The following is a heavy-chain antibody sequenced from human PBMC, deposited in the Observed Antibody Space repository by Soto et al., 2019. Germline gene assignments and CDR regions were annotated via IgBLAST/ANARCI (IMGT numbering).Heavy chain of an antibody. J-gene: IGHJ4*02. CDR3: AKGPYGLSTYFDY. CDR1: GFTFSSYA. V-gene: IGHV3-23*01. CDR2: ISGSGGST. D-gene: IGHD2-2*01. Sequence: GGSLRLSCAASGFTFSSYAMSWVRQAPGKGLEWVSAISGSGGSTYYADSVKGRFTISRDNSKNTLYPQMNSLRAEDTAVYYCAKGPYGLSTYFDYWGQGTLVTVSS.